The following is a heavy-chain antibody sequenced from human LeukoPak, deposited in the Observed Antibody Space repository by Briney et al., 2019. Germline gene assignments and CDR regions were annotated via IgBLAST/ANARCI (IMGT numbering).Heavy chain of an antibody. V-gene: IGHV3-21*01. D-gene: IGHD5-24*01. CDR2: ISSSSSYI. CDR1: GFTFSSYS. Sequence: GGSLRLYCAASGFTFSSYSMNWVRQAPGKGLEGVSSISSSSSYIYYADSVKRGFTISRDDDKNSLYLQMNSLRAEDTAVYYCARVGDGYNMGDWFDPWGQGTLVTVSS. CDR3: ARVGDGYNMGDWFDP. J-gene: IGHJ5*02.